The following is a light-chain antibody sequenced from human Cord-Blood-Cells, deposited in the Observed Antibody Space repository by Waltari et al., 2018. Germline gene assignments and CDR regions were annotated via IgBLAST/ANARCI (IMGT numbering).Light chain of an antibody. J-gene: IGKJ2*03. CDR2: GAC. CDR3: QQYGSSPYS. V-gene: IGKV3-20*01. Sequence: EIVLTQSPGTLSLSPGERATLSCRASQSVSSSYLAWYQQKPGQAPRLLIYGACSRATGSPDRFSGSGSGRDFTLTISRLEPEDFEVYYCQQYGSSPYSLGQGTKLEIK. CDR1: QSVSSSY.